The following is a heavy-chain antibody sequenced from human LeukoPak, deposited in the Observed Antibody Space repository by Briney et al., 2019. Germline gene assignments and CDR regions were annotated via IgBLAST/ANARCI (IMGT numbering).Heavy chain of an antibody. V-gene: IGHV4-4*07. J-gene: IGHJ4*02. D-gene: IGHD2-21*01. Sequence: SSETLSLTCTVSGGSISTYNWSWIRQPGGKGLEWIGRIYTSGTTNFNPSLKSRVTMSVDTSKNQFSLKLTSVTAADTAVYYCARLQGDSTAIFDYWGQGILVSVSS. CDR2: IYTSGTT. CDR3: ARLQGDSTAIFDY. CDR1: GGSISTYN.